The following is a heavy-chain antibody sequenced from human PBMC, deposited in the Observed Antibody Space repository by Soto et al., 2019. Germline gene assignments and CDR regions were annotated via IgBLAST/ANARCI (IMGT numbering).Heavy chain of an antibody. CDR1: GFTFSGYW. CDR2: INSAGSDD. J-gene: IGHJ3*01. D-gene: IGHD1-26*01. V-gene: IGHV3-74*01. Sequence: QTGGSLRLSCGASGFTFSGYWMHWVRQVPGKGLVWVSRINSAGSDDSYADFVKGRFTISRDNAKNTLYLQMNSLRAEDTSVYYCARVGLGAFDAFDVWGQGTLVTVSS. CDR3: ARVGLGAFDAFDV.